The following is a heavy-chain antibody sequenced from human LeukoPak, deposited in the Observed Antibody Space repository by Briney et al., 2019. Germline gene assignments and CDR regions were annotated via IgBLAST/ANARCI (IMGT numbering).Heavy chain of an antibody. Sequence: SVKVSCKASGGTFSSYAISWVRQAPGQGLEWMGGIIPIFGTANYAQKFQGRVTITADESTSTAYMELSSLRSEDTAVYYCARDSLSAFLPLYGMDVWGQGTTVTVSS. V-gene: IGHV1-69*13. CDR2: IIPIFGTA. J-gene: IGHJ6*02. CDR3: ARDSLSAFLPLYGMDV. CDR1: GGTFSSYA. D-gene: IGHD2-21*02.